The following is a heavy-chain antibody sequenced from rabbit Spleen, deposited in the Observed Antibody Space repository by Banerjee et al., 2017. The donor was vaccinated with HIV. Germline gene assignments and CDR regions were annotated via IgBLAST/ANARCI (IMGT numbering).Heavy chain of an antibody. CDR3: ARDTSSSFSSYGMDL. J-gene: IGHJ6*01. V-gene: IGHV1S40*01. CDR2: IYPDGSGST. CDR1: GFSFSTGYY. D-gene: IGHD1-1*01. Sequence: QSLEESGGGLVKPGASLTLTCKASGFSFSTGYYICWVRQAPGKGPEWIGCIYPDGSGSTAYASWAKGRFTISKTSSTTVTLQMTSLTAADTATYFCARDTSSSFSSYGMDLWGPGTLVTVS.